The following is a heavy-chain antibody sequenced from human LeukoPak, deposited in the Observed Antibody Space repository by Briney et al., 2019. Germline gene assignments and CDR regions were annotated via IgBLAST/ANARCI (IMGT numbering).Heavy chain of an antibody. CDR1: TGSIRSYY. D-gene: IGHD3-9*01. Sequence: KPSETLSLTCTVSTGSIRSYYWSWIRQPPGKGLEWIAFIYHTGSLKYNPSLKSRVTISLDTSKNQFSLNLSAVTAADTAIYYCASSDWPYYFDFWGQGTLVTVSS. V-gene: IGHV4-59*08. J-gene: IGHJ4*02. CDR3: ASSDWPYYFDF. CDR2: IYHTGSL.